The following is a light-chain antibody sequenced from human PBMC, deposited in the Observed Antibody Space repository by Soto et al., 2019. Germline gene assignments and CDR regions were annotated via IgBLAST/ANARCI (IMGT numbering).Light chain of an antibody. CDR3: SSYTSSSTRG. CDR1: SSDVGGYNY. Sequence: QSALTQPACVSGSPGQSITISCTGTSSDVGGYNYVSWYQQHPGKAPKLMIYEVSNRPSGVSNRFSGSKSGNKASLTISGLQAEDEADDYCSSYTSSSTRGFGGGTKVTVL. V-gene: IGLV2-14*01. CDR2: EVS. J-gene: IGLJ3*02.